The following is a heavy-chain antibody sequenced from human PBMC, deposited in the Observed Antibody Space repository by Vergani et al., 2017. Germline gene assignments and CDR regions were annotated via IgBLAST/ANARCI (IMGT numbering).Heavy chain of an antibody. Sequence: EVQLVQSGAEVKKPGESLKISCKGSGYSFTSYWIGWVRQMPGKGREWMGIIYPGDSDTRYSPSFHGQVTISADKSISTAYLQWSSLKAADTAMYYCARDSGSSSDALDIWGQGTMVTVSS. CDR1: GYSFTSYW. D-gene: IGHD1-26*01. CDR3: ARDSGSSSDALDI. J-gene: IGHJ3*02. V-gene: IGHV5-51*01. CDR2: IYPGDSDT.